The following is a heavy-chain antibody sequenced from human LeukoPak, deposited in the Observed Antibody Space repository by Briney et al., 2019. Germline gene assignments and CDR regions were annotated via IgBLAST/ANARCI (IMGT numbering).Heavy chain of an antibody. J-gene: IGHJ6*03. Sequence: PGGSLRLSCAASGFTFSSYAMHWVRQAAGKGPEWVAVISYDGSNKYYADSVKGRFTISRDNSKNPLYLQMNSLRAEDTAVYYCARENYDFWSGYLIHMDVWGKGTTVPISS. V-gene: IGHV3-30*04. CDR1: GFTFSSYA. CDR2: ISYDGSNK. D-gene: IGHD3-3*01. CDR3: ARENYDFWSGYLIHMDV.